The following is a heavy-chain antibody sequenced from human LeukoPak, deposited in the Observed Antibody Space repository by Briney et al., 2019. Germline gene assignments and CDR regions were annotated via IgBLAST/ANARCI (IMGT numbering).Heavy chain of an antibody. CDR2: INHSGST. J-gene: IGHJ4*02. V-gene: IGHV4-34*01. CDR3: ARGGRRGSVTMIVVVIPIFDY. D-gene: IGHD3-22*01. CDR1: GGSFSGYY. Sequence: SETLSLTCAVYGGSFSGYYWSWLRQPPGKGLEWIGEINHSGSTNYNPSLKSRVTISVDTSKNQFSLKLSSVTAADTAVYYCARGGRRGSVTMIVVVIPIFDYWGQGTLVTVSS.